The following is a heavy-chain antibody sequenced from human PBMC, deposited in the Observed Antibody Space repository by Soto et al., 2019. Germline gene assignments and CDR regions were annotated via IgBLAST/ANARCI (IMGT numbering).Heavy chain of an antibody. V-gene: IGHV4-59*08. J-gene: IGHJ3*01. D-gene: IGHD1-1*01. CDR1: GGSMTNYY. CDR2: IYNGDST. CDR3: ARRTKLERRGDAIDV. Sequence: QVQLQESGPGLVKSSETLSLTCTVSGGSMTNYYWTWLRQPHGKGLEWIGYIYNGDSTNYNPALKNRDTMSTDTSENQVSHRLTSVTAADTAVDYCARRTKLERRGDAIDVWGHGTMVTVSS.